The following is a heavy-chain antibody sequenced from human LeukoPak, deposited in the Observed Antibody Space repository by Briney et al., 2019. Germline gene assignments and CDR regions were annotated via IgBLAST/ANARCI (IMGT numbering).Heavy chain of an antibody. CDR1: GGTCSSYG. CDR3: ASGGVAGYGEYFQH. Sequence: GSSVKVSCKTSGGTCSSYGFSWVRQAPGQGLEWMGRVIPVLDITTYAQKFQGRITITADKSASTAYMELSSLRSEDTAVYYCASGGVAGYGEYFQHWGQGTLVTVSS. J-gene: IGHJ1*01. D-gene: IGHD3-16*01. V-gene: IGHV1-69*04. CDR2: VIPVLDIT.